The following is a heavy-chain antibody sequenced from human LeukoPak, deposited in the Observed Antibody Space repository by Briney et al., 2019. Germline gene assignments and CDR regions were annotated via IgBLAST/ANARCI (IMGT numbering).Heavy chain of an antibody. CDR2: IYPDDSDT. CDR3: ARHYYDYVWGSYGIDY. V-gene: IGHV5-51*01. Sequence: GESLKISCKHSEYSFPNYCIGWVRQMPRKGVEGMVIIYPDDSDTRYSASFQGQVTISADKSISTAYMQWSSLKASDTAMYYCARHYYDYVWGSYGIDYWGQETLVTVSS. J-gene: IGHJ4*02. D-gene: IGHD3-16*01. CDR1: EYSFPNYC.